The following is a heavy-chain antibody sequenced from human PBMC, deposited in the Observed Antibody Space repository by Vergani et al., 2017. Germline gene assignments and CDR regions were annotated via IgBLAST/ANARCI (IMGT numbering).Heavy chain of an antibody. Sequence: QVQLQQWGAGLLKPSQTLSLTCTVSGGSISSGGYYWSWIRQHPGKGLEWIGYIYYSGSTYYNPSLKSRVTISVDTSKNQFSLKLSSVTAADTAVYYCARAKFRYCSSTSCYSNWFDPWGQGTLVTVSS. CDR1: GGSISSGGYY. J-gene: IGHJ5*02. CDR3: ARAKFRYCSSTSCYSNWFDP. D-gene: IGHD2-2*01. CDR2: IYYSGST. V-gene: IGHV4-31*03.